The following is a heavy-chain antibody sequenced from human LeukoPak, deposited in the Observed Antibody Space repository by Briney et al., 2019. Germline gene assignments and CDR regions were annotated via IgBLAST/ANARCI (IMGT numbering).Heavy chain of an antibody. CDR3: AKDTGPLRYFDWLLPEDY. D-gene: IGHD3-9*01. CDR1: GFTFSSYA. Sequence: HPGGSLRLSCAASGFTFSSYAMSWVRQAPGKGLEWVSAISGSGGSTYYADSVKGRFTISRDNSKSTLYLQMNSLRAEDTAVYYCAKDTGPLRYFDWLLPEDYWGQGTLVTVSS. V-gene: IGHV3-23*01. J-gene: IGHJ4*02. CDR2: ISGSGGST.